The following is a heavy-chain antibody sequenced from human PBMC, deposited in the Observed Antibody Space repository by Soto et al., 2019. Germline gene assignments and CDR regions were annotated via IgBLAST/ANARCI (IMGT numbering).Heavy chain of an antibody. Sequence: ASVKVSCKESGYTLTSYYLHWVRQAPGQGLEWMGVINPSGGSTSYAQKFQGRVTMTRDTSTNTVYMELSSLRSEDTAVYYCARGRLSELRLYFDYWGQGTLVTVSS. CDR3: ARGRLSELRLYFDY. D-gene: IGHD1-7*01. J-gene: IGHJ4*02. CDR2: INPSGGST. CDR1: GYTLTSYY. V-gene: IGHV1-46*01.